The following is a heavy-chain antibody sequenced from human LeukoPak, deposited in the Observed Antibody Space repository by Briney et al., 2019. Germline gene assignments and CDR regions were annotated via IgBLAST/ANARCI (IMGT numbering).Heavy chain of an antibody. CDR2: INPNSGGT. V-gene: IGHV1-2*02. D-gene: IGHD5-18*01. CDR1: GYTFTGYY. CDR3: ARVGGYSYGYTFDY. Sequence: ASVKVSCKASGYTFTGYYMHWVRQAPGQGLEWMGWINPNSGGTNYAQKFQGRVTMTRDTSMSTAYMELSRLRSDDTAVYYCARVGGYSYGYTFDYWGQGTLVTVSS. J-gene: IGHJ4*02.